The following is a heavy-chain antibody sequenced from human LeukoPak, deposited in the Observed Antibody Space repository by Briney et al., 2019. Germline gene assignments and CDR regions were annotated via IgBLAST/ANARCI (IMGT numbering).Heavy chain of an antibody. Sequence: ASVKVSCKASGYSFTTYGITGVRQAPGQGLEWMGWIRVYNGNTNYAPKLQDRVTLTTDTATSTAYMELRSLRSDDTAVYYCARDRTVRTFDIWGQGTMVTVSS. CDR2: IRVYNGNT. CDR1: GYSFTTYG. J-gene: IGHJ3*02. V-gene: IGHV1-18*01. D-gene: IGHD4-11*01. CDR3: ARDRTVRTFDI.